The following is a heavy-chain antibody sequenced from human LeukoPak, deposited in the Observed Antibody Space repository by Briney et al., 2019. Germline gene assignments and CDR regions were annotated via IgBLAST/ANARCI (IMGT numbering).Heavy chain of an antibody. Sequence: GGSLRLSCAASGFTFSNYAMSWVRQAPGKGLEWVSSINGRGGSTYYADSVKGRFTISRDNSKNTLYLQMNSLRTDDTAMYYCARDSIRQQLYYFDYWGQGALVTVSS. V-gene: IGHV3-23*01. J-gene: IGHJ4*02. CDR3: ARDSIRQQLYYFDY. CDR1: GFTFSNYA. D-gene: IGHD1-1*01. CDR2: INGRGGST.